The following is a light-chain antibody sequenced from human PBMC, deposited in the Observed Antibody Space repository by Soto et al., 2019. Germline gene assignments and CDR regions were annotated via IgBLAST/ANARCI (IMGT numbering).Light chain of an antibody. CDR2: GAS. CDR3: QQYGSSPFT. J-gene: IGKJ3*01. CDR1: QSVSSSY. Sequence: EIVLTQSPGTLSLSPGERATLSCRASQSVSSSYLAWYQQKPGQAPRLLIYGASSRATGIPDRFSGSGSGTDFTLTISSLETEDFAVYYCQQYGSSPFTFGPGT. V-gene: IGKV3-20*01.